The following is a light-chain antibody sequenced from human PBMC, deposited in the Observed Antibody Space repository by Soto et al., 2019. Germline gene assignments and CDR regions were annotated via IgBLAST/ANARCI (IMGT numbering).Light chain of an antibody. V-gene: IGLV2-14*03. CDR1: SSDVGAYDF. J-gene: IGLJ1*01. CDR2: EVS. Sequence: QSALTQPASVSGSPGPSITISCTGPSSDVGAYDFVSWYQQHPDKAPKLMIYEVSNRPSGVSNRFSGSKSVNTATLTISGLQAEDEADYYCSSYTSSSTRVFGTGTKLTVL. CDR3: SSYTSSSTRV.